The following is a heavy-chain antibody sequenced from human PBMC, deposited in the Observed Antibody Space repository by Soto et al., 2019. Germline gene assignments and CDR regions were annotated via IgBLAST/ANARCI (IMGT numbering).Heavy chain of an antibody. J-gene: IGHJ4*02. CDR1: GFTVSNFY. Sequence: GGSLRLSCAASGFTVSNFYMGWVLQAPGKGLEWVSNVYSAGTTSYTDSVKGRFTISRDNSKNTLYLHVNSLRAEDAAVYYCARGYSYGEPFDYWGQGTLVTVSS. CDR2: VYSAGTT. CDR3: ARGYSYGEPFDY. V-gene: IGHV3-53*01. D-gene: IGHD5-18*01.